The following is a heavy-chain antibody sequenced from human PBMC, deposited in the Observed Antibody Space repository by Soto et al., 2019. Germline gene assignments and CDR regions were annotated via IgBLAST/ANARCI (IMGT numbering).Heavy chain of an antibody. J-gene: IGHJ6*02. D-gene: IGHD4-17*01. CDR1: GYTFTSYY. CDR2: INPSGGST. V-gene: IGHV1-46*01. CDR3: ARDLRSSDYGDLIWYYYYGMDV. Sequence: ASVKVSCKASGYTFTSYYMHWVRQAPGQGLEWMGIINPSGGSTSYAQKFQGRVTMTRDTSTSTVYMELSSLRSEDTAVYYCARDLRSSDYGDLIWYYYYGMDVWGQGTTVTVAS.